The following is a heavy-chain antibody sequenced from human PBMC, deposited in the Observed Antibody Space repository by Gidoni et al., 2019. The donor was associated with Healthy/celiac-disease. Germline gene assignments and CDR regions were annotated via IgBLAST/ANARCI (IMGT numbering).Heavy chain of an antibody. CDR3: ARSFRRARYGGNSSYYYYGMDV. J-gene: IGHJ6*02. Sequence: QVQLQQWGAGLLKPSENLSLTCAVYGGSFSGYYRSWIRQPPGKGLEWVGEINHSGSTNYNPSLKSRVTISVDTSKYQFSLKLSSVTAADTAVYYCARSFRRARYGGNSSYYYYGMDVWGQGTTVTVSS. CDR2: INHSGST. CDR1: GGSFSGYY. V-gene: IGHV4-34*01. D-gene: IGHD2-21*02.